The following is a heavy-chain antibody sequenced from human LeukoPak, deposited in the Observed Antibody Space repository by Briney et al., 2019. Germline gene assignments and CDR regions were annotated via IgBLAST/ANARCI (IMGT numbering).Heavy chain of an antibody. Sequence: SVNVSCMASGYTLKTYSIHWVRPARGQKLAWVGWINPVNGNTRFSHTFQDRLTINRDTSASTAFMELSSLSSEDTAVYFCARDRAKGYTPLVPWGQGTLVTVSS. CDR2: INPVNGNT. J-gene: IGHJ5*02. CDR3: ARDRAKGYTPLVP. D-gene: IGHD1-1*01. V-gene: IGHV1-3*01. CDR1: GYTLKTYS.